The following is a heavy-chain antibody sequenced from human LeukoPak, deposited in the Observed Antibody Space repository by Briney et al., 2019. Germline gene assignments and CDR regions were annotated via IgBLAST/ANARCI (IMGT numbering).Heavy chain of an antibody. D-gene: IGHD6-19*01. V-gene: IGHV3-30*01. CDR1: GFPFTNYW. Sequence: GGSLRLSCAVSGFPFTNYWMSWVRQAPGKGLEWVAVISYDGSNKYYADSVKGRFTISRDNSKNTLYLQMNSLRAEDTAVYYCARDVGSSGWDHFDYWGQGTLVTVSS. J-gene: IGHJ4*02. CDR2: ISYDGSNK. CDR3: ARDVGSSGWDHFDY.